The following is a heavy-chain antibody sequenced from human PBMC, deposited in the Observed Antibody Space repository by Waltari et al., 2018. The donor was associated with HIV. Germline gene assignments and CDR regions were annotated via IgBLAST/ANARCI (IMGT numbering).Heavy chain of an antibody. CDR3: VTLYNESPFYSNF. V-gene: IGHV1-24*01. J-gene: IGHJ1*01. CDR1: GYPLSDLS. Sequence: QLIQSTSALKRPGASVTISCQVSGYPLSDLSMQWVRQGRGRRLEWMGGFDPKNGKPVYSQRFWGRVSLAEDTSEDTAFLELNRLTSDDTAVYYCVTLYNESPFYSNFWGQGTLVTV. CDR2: FDPKNGKP. D-gene: IGHD2-15*01.